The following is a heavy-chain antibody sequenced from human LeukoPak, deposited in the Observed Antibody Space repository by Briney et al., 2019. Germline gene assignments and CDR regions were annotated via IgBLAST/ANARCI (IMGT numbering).Heavy chain of an antibody. J-gene: IGHJ4*02. CDR2: IYHSGTT. CDR3: ASSKTFGQSFGGY. D-gene: IGHD3-3*01. V-gene: IGHV4-38-2*01. CDR1: GNSISGGYY. Sequence: PSETLSLTCAVSGNSISGGYYWGWIRQPPGKGLEWIGSIYHSGTTYYNSSLKSRVTISADTSRNHFSLKLSSVTAADTAVHYCASSKTFGQSFGGYWGRGTLVTVSS.